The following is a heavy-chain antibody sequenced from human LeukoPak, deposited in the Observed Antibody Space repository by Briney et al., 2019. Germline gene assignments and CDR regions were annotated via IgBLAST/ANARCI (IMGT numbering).Heavy chain of an antibody. V-gene: IGHV4-30-4*01. Sequence: SETLSLTCTVSGGSISSGGYYWSWIRQPPGKGLEWIGYIYYSGSTYYNPSLKSRVTISVDTSKNQFSLKLSSVTAADTAVYYCATATYYYDSSGYYHAFDIWGQGTMVTVSS. D-gene: IGHD3-22*01. CDR1: GGSISSGGYY. CDR3: ATATYYYDSSGYYHAFDI. J-gene: IGHJ3*02. CDR2: IYYSGST.